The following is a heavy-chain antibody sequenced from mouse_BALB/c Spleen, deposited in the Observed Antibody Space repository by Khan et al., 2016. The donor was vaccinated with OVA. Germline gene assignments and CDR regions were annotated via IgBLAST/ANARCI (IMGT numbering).Heavy chain of an antibody. Sequence: QVQLQQSGPGLVAPSQSLSITCTVSGFSLSRYTIHWVRQPPGKGLEWLGMIWGGGGTDYNSTLKSSLSISKDNSKSQVFLKMNSLLTADTAMYYCARGYYRYDGYYAMDYWGQGTSVTVSS. D-gene: IGHD2-14*01. CDR3: ARGYYRYDGYYAMDY. V-gene: IGHV2-6-4*01. CDR1: GFSLSRYT. CDR2: IWGGGGT. J-gene: IGHJ4*01.